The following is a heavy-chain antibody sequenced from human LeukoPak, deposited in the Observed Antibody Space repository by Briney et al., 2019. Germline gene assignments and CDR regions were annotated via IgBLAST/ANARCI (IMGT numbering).Heavy chain of an antibody. V-gene: IGHV3-21*01. J-gene: IGHJ6*02. CDR1: GFTFSSYS. CDR3: ATMVTVTTIYTYGMDV. D-gene: IGHD4-11*01. Sequence: PGGSLRLSCAASGFTFSSYSMTWVRQAPGKGLEWVSSISSSSSYIYYADSVKGRFTISRDNAKNSLYLQMNSLRAEDTAVYYCATMVTVTTIYTYGMDVWGQGTTVTVSS. CDR2: ISSSSSYI.